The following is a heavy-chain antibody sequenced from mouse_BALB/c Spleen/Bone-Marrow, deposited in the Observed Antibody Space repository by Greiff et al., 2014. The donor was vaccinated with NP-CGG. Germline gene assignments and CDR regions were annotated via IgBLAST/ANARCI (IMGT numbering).Heavy chain of an antibody. V-gene: IGHV2-9*02. CDR2: IWAGGST. J-gene: IGHJ2*01. CDR1: GFSLTSYA. Sequence: VHLVESGPGLVAPSQSLSITCTVSGFSLTSYALHWVRQPPGKGLEWLGVIWAGGSTNYNSSIMSRKNISKDNSKSQVFIKMNSLQTDDTAVYYCARDYGYYKDVGDDWGQGTTLTVSS. D-gene: IGHD2-12*01. CDR3: ARDYGYYKDVGDD.